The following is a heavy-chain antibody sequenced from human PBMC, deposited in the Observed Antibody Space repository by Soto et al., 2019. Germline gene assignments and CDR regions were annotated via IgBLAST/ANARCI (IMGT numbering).Heavy chain of an antibody. CDR1: GFPFDDYA. J-gene: IGHJ6*02. Sequence: EVQLVESGGDLVQPGRSLRLSCAASGFPFDDYAMHWVRQVPGKGLQWVSGLSWNGVTIGYAASVKGRFTISRDNAKKSLYLQMNGLRPDDTALYYCAASRAYDSSDYSGFHYGMEVWGLGTTVAVSS. V-gene: IGHV3-9*01. CDR2: LSWNGVTI. CDR3: AASRAYDSSDYSGFHYGMEV. D-gene: IGHD3-22*01.